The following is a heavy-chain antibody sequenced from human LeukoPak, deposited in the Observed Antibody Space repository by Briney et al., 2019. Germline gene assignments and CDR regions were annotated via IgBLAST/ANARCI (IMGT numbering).Heavy chain of an antibody. V-gene: IGHV3-23*01. D-gene: IGHD3-9*01. Sequence: PGGSLRLSCTASGFTFTSYAMSWVRQAPGKGLEWVSTISGSGGGTYYADSVKGRFTISRDNSENTLDLQMNSLRAEDTAVYYCAKVAGDILTGYVIKYYFDYWGQGTLVTVSS. CDR1: GFTFTSYA. CDR3: AKVAGDILTGYVIKYYFDY. J-gene: IGHJ4*02. CDR2: ISGSGGGT.